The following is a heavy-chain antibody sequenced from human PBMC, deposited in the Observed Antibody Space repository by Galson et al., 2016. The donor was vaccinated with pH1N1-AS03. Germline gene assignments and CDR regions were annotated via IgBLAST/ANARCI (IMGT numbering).Heavy chain of an antibody. V-gene: IGHV3-48*01. CDR3: ARDRKGYGSSFDY. CDR1: GFSFSSYG. Sequence: SLRLSCAASGFSFSSYGMNWVRQAPGKGLEWVSYITSSSSMIYYADSVKGRFIISRDNAKNSPYLHTKSLRAEDTAVYYCARDRKGYGSSFDYWGQGTLVSVSS. J-gene: IGHJ4*02. D-gene: IGHD5-12*01. CDR2: ITSSSSMI.